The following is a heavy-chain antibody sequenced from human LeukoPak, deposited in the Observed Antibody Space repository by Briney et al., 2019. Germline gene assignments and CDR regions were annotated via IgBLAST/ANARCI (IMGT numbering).Heavy chain of an antibody. CDR1: GYTFTTYY. Sequence: ASVKVSCKASGYTFTTYYMHWVRQAPGQGLEWMGIINPSGGSTTYAQNFQGRVTMTRDTSTSAVYMEVSSLRSEDTAVYYCARMYLDPEWVLSFFDFWGQGTLVTVSS. CDR2: INPSGGST. V-gene: IGHV1-46*01. CDR3: ARMYLDPEWVLSFFDF. J-gene: IGHJ5*01. D-gene: IGHD3-3*01.